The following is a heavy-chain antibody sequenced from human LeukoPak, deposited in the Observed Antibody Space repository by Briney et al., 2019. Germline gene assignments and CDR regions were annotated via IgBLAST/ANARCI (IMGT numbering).Heavy chain of an antibody. CDR1: GFTFTNHA. V-gene: IGHV3-23*01. J-gene: IGHJ4*02. D-gene: IGHD2/OR15-2a*01. CDR2: IIGSGGRT. Sequence: GGSLRLSCAASGFTFTNHAMSWVRQAPGKGLEWVSAIIGSGGRTYYADSVKGRFTISRDNSKNTLSLHMNSLRAEDTAIYFCARSFTTKLDYWGQGTLVTVSS. CDR3: ARSFTTKLDY.